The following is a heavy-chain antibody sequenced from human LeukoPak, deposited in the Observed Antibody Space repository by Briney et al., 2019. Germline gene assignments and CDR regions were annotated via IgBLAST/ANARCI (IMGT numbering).Heavy chain of an antibody. J-gene: IGHJ6*02. CDR2: IWHDGSNK. V-gene: IGHV3-33*01. D-gene: IGHD6-13*01. CDR3: VRENGGAAAGHGASYSYYAFDV. Sequence: GGSLRLSCAASGFSFRSYGMYWVRQAPGKGLEWVAVIWHDGSNKYYADSVKGRFTISRDNSRNTLYLQMNSLRGEDTAVYYCVRENGGAAAGHGASYSYYAFDVWGQGTTVTVSS. CDR1: GFSFRSYG.